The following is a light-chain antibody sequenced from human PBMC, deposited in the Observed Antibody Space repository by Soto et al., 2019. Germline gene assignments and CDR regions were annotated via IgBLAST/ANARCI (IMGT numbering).Light chain of an antibody. CDR2: DVS. Sequence: DIQMTQSPSTLSASVGERVTITCRASQSVSNWLAWYQQKPGKAPNLLIYDVSSLKSGVPSRFSGSGSGTEFILTISSLQPDDFATYYCQQYDSYSWTFGQGTKVEMK. V-gene: IGKV1-5*01. J-gene: IGKJ1*01. CDR3: QQYDSYSWT. CDR1: QSVSNW.